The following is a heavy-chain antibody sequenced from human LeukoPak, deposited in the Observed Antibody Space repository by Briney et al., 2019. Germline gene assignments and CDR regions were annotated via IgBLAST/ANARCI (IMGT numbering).Heavy chain of an antibody. CDR1: GGSISSGSYY. V-gene: IGHV4-61*02. Sequence: SETLSPTCTVSGGSISSGSYYWSWIRQPAGKGLEWIGRIYTSGSTNYNPSLKSRVTISVDTSKNQFSLKLSSVTAADTAVYYCARDDPTAEGWFDPWGQGTLVTVSS. J-gene: IGHJ5*02. CDR2: IYTSGST. CDR3: ARDDPTAEGWFDP.